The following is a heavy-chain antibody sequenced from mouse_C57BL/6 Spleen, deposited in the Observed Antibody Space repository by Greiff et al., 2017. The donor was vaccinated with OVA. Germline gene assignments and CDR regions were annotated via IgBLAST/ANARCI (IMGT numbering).Heavy chain of an antibody. D-gene: IGHD6-2*01. CDR1: GFSLTSYA. Sequence: VQLQESGPGLVAPSQSLSITCTVSGFSLTSYAISWVRQPPGKGLEWLGVIWPGGGTTYNSAPNSSLSISKDKSKSQVFLKMNSLQTDDTARYYCARSGLSGAWFAYWGKGTLVTVSA. CDR2: IWPGGGT. CDR3: ARSGLSGAWFAY. J-gene: IGHJ3*01. V-gene: IGHV2-9-1*01.